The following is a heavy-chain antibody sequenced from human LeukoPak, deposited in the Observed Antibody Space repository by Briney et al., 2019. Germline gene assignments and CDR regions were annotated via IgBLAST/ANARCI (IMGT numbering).Heavy chain of an antibody. Sequence: GGSLRLSCAASGFTFSSYSMNWVRQAPGKGLEWVSGISWNSGSIGYADSVKGRFTISRDNAKNSLYLQMNSLRAEDTALYYCARSGGSYFFDYWGQGTLVTVSS. CDR2: ISWNSGSI. J-gene: IGHJ4*02. V-gene: IGHV3-9*01. D-gene: IGHD2-15*01. CDR3: ARSGGSYFFDY. CDR1: GFTFSSYS.